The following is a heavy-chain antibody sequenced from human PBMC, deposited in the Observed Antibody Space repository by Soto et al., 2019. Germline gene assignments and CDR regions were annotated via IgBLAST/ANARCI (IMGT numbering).Heavy chain of an antibody. V-gene: IGHV4-30-4*01. CDR3: ARGDSHRPFDY. CDR2: IYYSGIT. J-gene: IGHJ4*02. CDR1: GGSIRSGDYY. Sequence: SETLSLTCSVSGGSIRSGDYYWSLIRQPPGKGLEWIGYIYYSGITYYNRSLKSRVTISVDTSKNQFSLKLSSLTAADKAVYYWARGDSHRPFDYWGQGTLVTVSS. D-gene: IGHD3-22*01.